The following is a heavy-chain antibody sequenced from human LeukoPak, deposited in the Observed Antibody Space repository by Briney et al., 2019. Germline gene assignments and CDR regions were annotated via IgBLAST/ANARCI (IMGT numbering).Heavy chain of an antibody. D-gene: IGHD2-15*01. CDR2: IYYSGST. CDR3: ARDMVEDHILPPDY. CDR1: GGSISSYY. V-gene: IGHV4-59*01. Sequence: SETLSLTCTVSGGSISSYYWSWIRQPPGKGLEWIGYIYYSGSTNYNPSLKSRVTISVDTSKNQFSLKLSSVTAADTAVYYCARDMVEDHILPPDYWGQGTLVTVSS. J-gene: IGHJ4*02.